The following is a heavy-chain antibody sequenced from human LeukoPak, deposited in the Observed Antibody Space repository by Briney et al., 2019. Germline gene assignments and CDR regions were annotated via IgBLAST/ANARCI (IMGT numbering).Heavy chain of an antibody. Sequence: ASVKVSCKASGYTFTSYGISWVRQAPGQGLEWMGWISAYNGNTNYAQKLQGRVTMTTDTSTSTAYMELRSLRSDDTAVYYCARAGHIVVVLTSYYMDVWGKETTVTVSS. J-gene: IGHJ6*03. V-gene: IGHV1-18*01. CDR1: GYTFTSYG. CDR3: ARAGHIVVVLTSYYMDV. D-gene: IGHD2-2*01. CDR2: ISAYNGNT.